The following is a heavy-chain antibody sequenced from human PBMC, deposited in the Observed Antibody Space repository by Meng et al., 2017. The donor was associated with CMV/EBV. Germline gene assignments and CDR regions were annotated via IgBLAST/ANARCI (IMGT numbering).Heavy chain of an antibody. CDR1: GGSISSYF. Sequence: SETLSLTCTVSGGSISSYFWTWIRQPPGKGLEWIGYVYYSGSINYNPSLQSRVTISLDTSKNHFSLRLTSVTAADTAVYYCARNDYTGSGYYGMDVWGQGTTVTVSS. V-gene: IGHV4-59*01. CDR3: ARNDYTGSGYYGMDV. D-gene: IGHD4-11*01. J-gene: IGHJ6*02. CDR2: VYYSGSI.